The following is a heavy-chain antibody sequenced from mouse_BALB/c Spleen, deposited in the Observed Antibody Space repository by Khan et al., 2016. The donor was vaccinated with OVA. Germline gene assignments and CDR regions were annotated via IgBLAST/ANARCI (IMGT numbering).Heavy chain of an antibody. CDR3: ARGGKFAY. CDR1: GYTFTDYA. Sequence: VQLKQSGAELVRPGVSVKISCKGSGYTFTDYAMHWVKQSHAKSLEWIGVISTYYGDADYSQKFKGRATMTVDRSSSTAYMELARLTSEDSAIYYYARGGKFAYWGQGTLVTVSA. CDR2: ISTYYGDA. D-gene: IGHD1-1*02. V-gene: IGHV1S137*01. J-gene: IGHJ3*01.